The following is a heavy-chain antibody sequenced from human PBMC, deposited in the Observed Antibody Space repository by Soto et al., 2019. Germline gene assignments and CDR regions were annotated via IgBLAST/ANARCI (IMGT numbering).Heavy chain of an antibody. J-gene: IGHJ6*03. CDR3: ARGTASERPRYYYYYYMDV. Sequence: PSETLSLTCAVYGGSFSGYYRSWIRQPPGKGLEWIGEINHSGSTNYNPSLKSRVTISVDTSKNQFSLKLSSVTAADTAVYYCARGTASERPRYYYYYYMDVWGKGTTVTVSS. CDR2: INHSGST. V-gene: IGHV4-34*01. CDR1: GGSFSGYY.